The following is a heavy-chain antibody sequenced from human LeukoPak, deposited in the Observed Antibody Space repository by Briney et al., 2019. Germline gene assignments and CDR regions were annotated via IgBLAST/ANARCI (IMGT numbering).Heavy chain of an antibody. D-gene: IGHD5-18*01. J-gene: IGHJ6*03. V-gene: IGHV4-34*01. CDR1: GGSFSGYY. CDR3: ARGGRIQLWLINYYMDV. Sequence: PSETLSLTCAVYGGSFSGYYWSWIRQPPGKGLEWIGEINHSGSTNYNPSLKSRVTISVDTSKNQFSLKLSSVTAADTAVYYCARGGRIQLWLINYYMDVWGKGTTVTVSS. CDR2: INHSGST.